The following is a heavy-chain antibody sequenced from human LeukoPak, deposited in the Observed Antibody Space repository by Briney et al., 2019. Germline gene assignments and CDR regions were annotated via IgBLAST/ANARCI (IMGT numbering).Heavy chain of an antibody. J-gene: IGHJ5*02. CDR1: GLKFSENG. CDR3: TSLQPPLYP. Sequence: GGSLRLSCAASGLKFSENGQHWVRQAPGKGLEWLPIMSCDGSKECNGDSVKGRITISRDDSKNTAYLQMNSLKTEDTAVYYCTSLQPPLYPWGQGTLVTVSS. CDR2: MSCDGSKE. V-gene: IGHV3-30*03.